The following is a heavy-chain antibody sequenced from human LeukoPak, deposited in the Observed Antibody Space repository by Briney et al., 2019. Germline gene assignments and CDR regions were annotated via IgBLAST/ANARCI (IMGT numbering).Heavy chain of an antibody. Sequence: GGSLRLSCAASGFTFSSYAMSWVRQAPGKGLEWVSAISGSGGSTYYADSVKGRFTISRDNSKNTLYLQMNSLRAEDTAVYYCAKFRDNTIFGVVIKYYYYYYYGMDVWGQGTTVTVSS. CDR3: AKFRDNTIFGVVIKYYYYYYYGMDV. J-gene: IGHJ6*02. CDR2: ISGSGGST. CDR1: GFTFSSYA. V-gene: IGHV3-23*01. D-gene: IGHD3-3*01.